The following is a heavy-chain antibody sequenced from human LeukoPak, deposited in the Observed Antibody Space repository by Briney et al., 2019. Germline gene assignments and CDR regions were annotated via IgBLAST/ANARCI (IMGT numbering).Heavy chain of an antibody. J-gene: IGHJ4*02. D-gene: IGHD3-22*01. V-gene: IGHV3-23*01. CDR1: GFTFSSYW. CDR2: ISGSGGST. Sequence: GGSLRLSCAASGFTFSSYWMSGVRQAPGKGLEWVSAISGSGGSTYYADSVKGRFPIPRDNSKNTLYLQMNSLRAEDTGVYYCARMAGYDSSGYSYEGADYWGQGTLVTVSS. CDR3: ARMAGYDSSGYSYEGADY.